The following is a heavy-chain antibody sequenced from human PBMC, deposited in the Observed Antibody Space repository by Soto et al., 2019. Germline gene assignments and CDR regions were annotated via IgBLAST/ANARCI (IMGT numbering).Heavy chain of an antibody. CDR3: ARGPVKWGVAVAGGAFDI. CDR2: ITHIGST. Sequence: QVQLQQWGAGLLKPSETLSLTCAVFGESLTGYYWSWIRQPPGKGLEWIGEITHIGSTNYNQHLKSRVMTSVDSSKSQLLLKLSCVTAADRAVYFSARGPVKWGVAVAGGAFDIWDQGTIVTVSS. CDR1: GESLTGYY. J-gene: IGHJ3*02. V-gene: IGHV4-34*01. D-gene: IGHD3-10*01.